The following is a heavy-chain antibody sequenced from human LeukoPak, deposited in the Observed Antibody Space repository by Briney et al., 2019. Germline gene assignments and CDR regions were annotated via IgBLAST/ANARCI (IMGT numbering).Heavy chain of an antibody. V-gene: IGHV1-69*04. Sequence: SVKVSCKASGDTFSSYAISWVRQAPGQGLEWMGRLIPILGIANYAQKFQGRVTITADKSTSTAYMELSSLRSEDTAVYYCARDYPSPGAAAVRLWDYWGQGTLVTVSS. D-gene: IGHD6-13*01. CDR1: GDTFSSYA. CDR3: ARDYPSPGAAAVRLWDY. CDR2: LIPILGIA. J-gene: IGHJ4*02.